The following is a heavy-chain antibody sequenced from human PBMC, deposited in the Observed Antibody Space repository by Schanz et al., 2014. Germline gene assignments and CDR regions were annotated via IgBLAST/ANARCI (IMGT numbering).Heavy chain of an antibody. CDR1: GGTFSSFG. CDR2: INGYNGHT. CDR3: ARGFDVWDR. J-gene: IGHJ4*02. V-gene: IGHV1-18*01. Sequence: QVQLVQSGAEVKKPGSSVKVSCKASGGTFSSFGINWVRQAPGQGLEWMGWINGYNGHTLYAQKFQGRVTMTTDTSTSTAYMELRSLRSDDTAVYYCARGFDVWDRWGQGTLVIVSS. D-gene: IGHD3-3*01.